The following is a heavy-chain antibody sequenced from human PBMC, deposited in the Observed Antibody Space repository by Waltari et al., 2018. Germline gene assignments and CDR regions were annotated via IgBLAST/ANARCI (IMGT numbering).Heavy chain of an antibody. D-gene: IGHD6-19*01. Sequence: QVQLVQSGAEVKKPGASVKVSCKASGYTFTSSGISCVRQAPGQGLEWMGWINAYNGNTNNAQKLQGRVTMTTDTSTSTAYMELRSLRSDDTAVYYCASSIAVAGNYYYYMDVWGKGTTVTVSS. V-gene: IGHV1-18*01. J-gene: IGHJ6*03. CDR2: INAYNGNT. CDR1: GYTFTSSG. CDR3: ASSIAVAGNYYYYMDV.